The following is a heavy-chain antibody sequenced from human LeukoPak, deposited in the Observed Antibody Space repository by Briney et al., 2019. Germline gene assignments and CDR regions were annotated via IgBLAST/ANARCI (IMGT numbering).Heavy chain of an antibody. CDR3: ARNVGWYTYDC. D-gene: IGHD6-19*01. Sequence: SETLSLTCAVYGGSFSGYYWSWIRQPPGKGLEWIGEINHSGSTNYNPSLKSRVTISVDTSKNQCSLKLSSVTAADTAVYCCARNVGWYTYDCWGQGTLVTVSA. V-gene: IGHV4-34*01. J-gene: IGHJ4*02. CDR2: INHSGST. CDR1: GGSFSGYY.